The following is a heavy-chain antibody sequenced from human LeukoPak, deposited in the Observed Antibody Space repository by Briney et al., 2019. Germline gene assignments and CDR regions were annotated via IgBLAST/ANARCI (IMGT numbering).Heavy chain of an antibody. CDR1: GFTFSSYG. J-gene: IGHJ4*02. Sequence: GGSLRLSCAASGFTFSSYGMHWVRQAPGKGLEWVAFIRYDGSNKYYADSVKGRFTISRDNSKNTLYLQMNSLRAEDTAVCYCAKDYYCSGGSCYFTSPMNFDYWGQGTLVTVSS. V-gene: IGHV3-30*02. D-gene: IGHD2-15*01. CDR2: IRYDGSNK. CDR3: AKDYYCSGGSCYFTSPMNFDY.